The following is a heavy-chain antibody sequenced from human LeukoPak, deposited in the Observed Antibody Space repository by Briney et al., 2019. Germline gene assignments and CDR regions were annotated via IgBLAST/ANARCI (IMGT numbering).Heavy chain of an antibody. CDR3: ARVIRDCSSTSCYPYLFDY. J-gene: IGHJ4*02. Sequence: ASVKVSCKASGYTFTGYYMHWVRQAPGQGLEWMGWINPNSGGTNYAQKFQGRVTMTRDTSISTAYMELSRLRSGDTAVYYCARVIRDCSSTSCYPYLFDYWGQGTLVTVSS. D-gene: IGHD2-2*01. CDR2: INPNSGGT. V-gene: IGHV1-2*02. CDR1: GYTFTGYY.